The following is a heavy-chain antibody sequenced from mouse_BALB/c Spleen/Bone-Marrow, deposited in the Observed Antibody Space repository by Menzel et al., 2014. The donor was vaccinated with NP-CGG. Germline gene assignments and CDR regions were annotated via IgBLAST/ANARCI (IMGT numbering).Heavy chain of an antibody. D-gene: IGHD1-2*01. Sequence: EVMLVESGAELVKPGASVKLSCTASGFNIKDTYIHWVKQRPEQGLEWIGRIDPANGNTKYDPKFQGKATITADTSSNTAYLQPSSLTSEDTAVYYCAEITTAAYCVMDYWGQGTSVTVSS. CDR3: AEITTAAYCVMDY. CDR2: IDPANGNT. V-gene: IGHV14-3*02. J-gene: IGHJ4*01. CDR1: GFNIKDTY.